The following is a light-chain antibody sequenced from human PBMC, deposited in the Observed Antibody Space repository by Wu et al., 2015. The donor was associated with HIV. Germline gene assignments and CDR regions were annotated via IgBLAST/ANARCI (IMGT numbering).Light chain of an antibody. CDR2: AAS. J-gene: IGKJ3*01. V-gene: IGKV1-27*01. CDR3: TKYNSALFT. Sequence: DIQMTQSPSSLSASVGDRVTITCRASQGISNYLAWYQQKPGKVPKLLIYAASTLQSGVPSRFSGSGSGTDFTLTISSLRPEDVATYYCTKYNSALFTFGLGPKWISN. CDR1: QGISNY.